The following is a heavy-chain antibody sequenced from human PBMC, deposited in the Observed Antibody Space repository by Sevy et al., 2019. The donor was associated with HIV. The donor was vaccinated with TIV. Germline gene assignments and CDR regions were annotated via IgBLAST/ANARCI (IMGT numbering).Heavy chain of an antibody. Sequence: GGSLRLSCAASEFTFSSYWMSWVRQAPGKGLEWVANIKQDGSEKYYVDSVKGRFTISRANAKNSLYLQMKSLRAEDTAVYYCARSGGSYDYGMDVWGQGTTVTVSS. CDR2: IKQDGSEK. J-gene: IGHJ6*02. V-gene: IGHV3-7*01. CDR1: EFTFSSYW. CDR3: ARSGGSYDYGMDV. D-gene: IGHD1-26*01.